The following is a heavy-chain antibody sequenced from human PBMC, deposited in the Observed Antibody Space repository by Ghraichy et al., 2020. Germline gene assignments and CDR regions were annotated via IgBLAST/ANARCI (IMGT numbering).Heavy chain of an antibody. J-gene: IGHJ6*02. D-gene: IGHD6-13*01. CDR2: ISGGGGDT. Sequence: GGSLRLSCAASGFIFNSYAMSWVRQAPGKGLEWVSAISGGGGDTYYPDSVKGRFTISRDNSKNTLFLQMNSLRVEDTALYYCAKGIAAGTSTVSYFYDGMYVWGQGTPVTLSS. CDR1: GFIFNSYA. CDR3: AKGIAAGTSTVSYFYDGMYV. V-gene: IGHV3-23*01.